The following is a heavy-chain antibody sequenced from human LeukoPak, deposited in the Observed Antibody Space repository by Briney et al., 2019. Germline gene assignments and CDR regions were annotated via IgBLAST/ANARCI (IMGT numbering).Heavy chain of an antibody. J-gene: IGHJ5*02. D-gene: IGHD6-13*01. Sequence: ASAKVSCKASGYTFTMYYIHWVRQAPGQGLEWMGWMNPSSGNTGYAQKVQGRVTMTRDTSISTAYMELSSLTSEDTAVYYCARGRTSWYGTNNWFDPWGQGTLVTVSS. CDR3: ARGRTSWYGTNNWFDP. CDR1: GYTFTMYY. CDR2: MNPSSGNT. V-gene: IGHV1-8*01.